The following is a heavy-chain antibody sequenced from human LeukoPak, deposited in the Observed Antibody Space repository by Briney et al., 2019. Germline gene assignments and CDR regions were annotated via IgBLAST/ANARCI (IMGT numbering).Heavy chain of an antibody. CDR3: ARETTSLGYANYYYYMDV. V-gene: IGHV1-18*04. J-gene: IGHJ6*03. D-gene: IGHD2-2*01. Sequence: ASVKVSCKASGYTFTYRYLHWVRQAPGQGLEWMGWISAYNGNTNYAQKLQGRVTMTTDTSTSTAYMELRSLRSDDTAVYYCARETTSLGYANYYYYMDVWGKGTTVTISS. CDR1: GYTFTYRY. CDR2: ISAYNGNT.